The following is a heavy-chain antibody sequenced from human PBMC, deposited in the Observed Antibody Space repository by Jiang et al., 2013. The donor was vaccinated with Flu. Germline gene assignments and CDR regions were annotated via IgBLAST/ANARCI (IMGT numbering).Heavy chain of an antibody. CDR3: ARLGVLWFGELEGVGFDY. CDR1: GYTFSGYA. CDR2: IIPILGIA. D-gene: IGHD3-10*01. Sequence: GAEVKKPGASVKVSCKASGYTFSGYAISWVRQAPGQGLEWMGRIIPILGIANYAQKFQGRVTITADKSTSTAYMELSSLRSEDTAVYYCARLGVLWFGELEGVGFDYWGQGTLVTVSS. J-gene: IGHJ4*02. V-gene: IGHV1-69*04.